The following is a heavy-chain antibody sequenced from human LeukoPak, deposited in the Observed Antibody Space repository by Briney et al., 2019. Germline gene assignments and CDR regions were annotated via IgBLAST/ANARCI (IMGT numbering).Heavy chain of an antibody. D-gene: IGHD5-18*01. V-gene: IGHV3-7*01. Sequence: GGSLRLSCAASGFTVSSNYMSWVRQAPGKGLEWVANIKQDGSEKYYVDSVKGRFTISRDNAKNSLYLQMNSLRAEDTAVYYCARRGSRYSYGPFDYWGQGTLVTVSS. J-gene: IGHJ4*02. CDR3: ARRGSRYSYGPFDY. CDR1: GFTVSSNY. CDR2: IKQDGSEK.